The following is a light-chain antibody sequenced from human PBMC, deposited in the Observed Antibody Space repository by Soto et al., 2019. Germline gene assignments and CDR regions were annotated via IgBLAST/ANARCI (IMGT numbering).Light chain of an antibody. CDR2: EVS. V-gene: IGLV2-14*01. CDR1: SSDVGGYNY. J-gene: IGLJ1*01. CDR3: SSYTSSSNNV. Sequence: QSVLTQPASVSGSPGQSITISCTGTSSDVGGYNYVSWYQQHPGKAPKLMIYEVSNRPSGVSNRFSGSKSGNTASLTISGLQAEDEADYYCSSYTSSSNNVFGNGTKVT.